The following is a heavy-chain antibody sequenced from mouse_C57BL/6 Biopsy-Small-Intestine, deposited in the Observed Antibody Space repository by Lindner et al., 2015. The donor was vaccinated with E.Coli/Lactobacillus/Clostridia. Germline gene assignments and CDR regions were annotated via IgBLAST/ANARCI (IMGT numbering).Heavy chain of an antibody. J-gene: IGHJ2*01. Sequence: VQLQESGAELVRPGASVTLSCKASGYTFTDYEMHWVKQTPVHGLEWIGAIDPETGGTAYNQKFRGKAILTADKSSSTAYMELRSLTPEDSAVYFCTRSGTGNFDYWGQGTTLTVSS. V-gene: IGHV1-15*01. D-gene: IGHD4-1*01. CDR2: IDPETGGT. CDR1: GYTFTDYE. CDR3: TRSGTGNFDY.